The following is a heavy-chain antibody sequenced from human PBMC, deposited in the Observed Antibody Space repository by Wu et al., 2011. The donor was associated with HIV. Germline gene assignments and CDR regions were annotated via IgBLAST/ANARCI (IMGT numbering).Heavy chain of an antibody. CDR1: GYTFSAYY. Sequence: QVQLVQSGADVKKPGASVKVSCKAFGYTFSAYYIHWVRQAPGQGLEWMGWNNPNDGGTHFAQSLHTRVTMTTDTSTSTAYMELRSLRSDDTAVYYCARSGRYDFWSGYYTGGGDYWGQGTLVTVSS. J-gene: IGHJ4*02. CDR2: NNPNDGGT. V-gene: IGHV1-2*02. D-gene: IGHD3-3*01. CDR3: ARSGRYDFWSGYYTGGGDY.